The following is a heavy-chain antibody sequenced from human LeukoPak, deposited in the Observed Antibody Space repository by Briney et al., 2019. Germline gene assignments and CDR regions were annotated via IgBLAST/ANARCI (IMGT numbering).Heavy chain of an antibody. CDR2: ISGSGDST. V-gene: IGHV3-23*01. CDR1: GFTFSNYA. CDR3: AKDLITIISPVDY. J-gene: IGHJ4*02. Sequence: GGSLRLSCAASGFTFSNYAMNWVRQAPGKGLEWVSSISGSGDSTYYADSVKGRFTISRDNSKNTLSLQMNSLRVEDTAVYYCAKDLITIISPVDYWGQGTLVTVSS. D-gene: IGHD3-9*01.